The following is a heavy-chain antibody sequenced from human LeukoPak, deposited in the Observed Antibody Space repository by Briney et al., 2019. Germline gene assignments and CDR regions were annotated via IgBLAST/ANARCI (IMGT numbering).Heavy chain of an antibody. CDR1: GGSISSYY. CDR3: GRVRTGNTGSPEYFED. V-gene: IGHV4-59*01. D-gene: IGHD5-12*01. Sequence: SETLSLTCTVSGGSISSYYWSWIRQPPGKGLEWIGYLFYSGNTNSNPPLKSRVTISTDTSKNQFSLRLKSVTAADTAVYFCGRVRTGNTGSPEYFEDWGQGTLVTVSS. J-gene: IGHJ1*01. CDR2: LFYSGNT.